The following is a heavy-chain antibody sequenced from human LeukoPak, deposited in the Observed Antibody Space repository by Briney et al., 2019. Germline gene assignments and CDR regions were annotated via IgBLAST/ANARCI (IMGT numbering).Heavy chain of an antibody. CDR1: GFTFSSYA. V-gene: IGHV3-23*01. CDR3: AKENFYDSSGYWPGAFDI. J-gene: IGHJ3*02. D-gene: IGHD3-22*01. Sequence: AGGSLRLSCAASGFTFSSYAMRWVRQAPGKGLEWVSTISGSGGSTYYADSVKGRFTISRDNSKNTLYLQMNSLRAEDTAVYYCAKENFYDSSGYWPGAFDIWGQGTMVTVSS. CDR2: ISGSGGST.